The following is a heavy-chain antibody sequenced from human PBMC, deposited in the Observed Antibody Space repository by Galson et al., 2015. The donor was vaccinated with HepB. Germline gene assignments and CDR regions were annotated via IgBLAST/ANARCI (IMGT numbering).Heavy chain of an antibody. CDR1: GFTFSSYG. J-gene: IGHJ6*02. V-gene: IGHV3-33*01. CDR2: IWYDGSNK. Sequence: SLRLSCAASGFTFSSYGMHWVRQAPGKGLEWVAVIWYDGSNKYYADSVKGRFTISRDNSKNTLYLQMNSLRAEDTAVYYCARDLGITIFGVVKGYMDVWGQGTTVTVSS. D-gene: IGHD3-3*01. CDR3: ARDLGITIFGVVKGYMDV.